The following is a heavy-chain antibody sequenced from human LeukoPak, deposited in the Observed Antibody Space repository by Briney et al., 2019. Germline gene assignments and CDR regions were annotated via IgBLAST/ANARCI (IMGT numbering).Heavy chain of an antibody. CDR3: AREGCSGGSCYLPSYYYGMDV. Sequence: ASVKVSCKASGGTFSSYAISWVRQAPGQGLEWMGGSIPIFGTANYAQKFQGRVTITADESTSTAYMELSSLRSDDTAVYYCAREGCSGGSCYLPSYYYGMDVWGQGTTVTVSS. CDR1: GGTFSSYA. J-gene: IGHJ6*02. V-gene: IGHV1-69*13. D-gene: IGHD2-15*01. CDR2: SIPIFGTA.